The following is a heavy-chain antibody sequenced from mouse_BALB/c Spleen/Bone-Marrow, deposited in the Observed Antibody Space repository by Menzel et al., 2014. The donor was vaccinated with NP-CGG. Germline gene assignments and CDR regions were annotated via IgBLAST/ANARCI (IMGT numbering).Heavy chain of an antibody. D-gene: IGHD2-1*01. CDR1: GFTFSSCG. CDR3: ARQNGNYGYYYAMDY. V-gene: IGHV5-9-2*01. J-gene: IGHJ4*01. Sequence: EVKLVESGGGLVKPGGSLKLSCAASGFTFSSCGMSWVRQTPEKRLEWVATISGGGSYTYYPDSVKGRFTISRDNAKNNLYLQMSSLRSEDTALYYCARQNGNYGYYYAMDYWGQGTSVTVSS. CDR2: ISGGGSYT.